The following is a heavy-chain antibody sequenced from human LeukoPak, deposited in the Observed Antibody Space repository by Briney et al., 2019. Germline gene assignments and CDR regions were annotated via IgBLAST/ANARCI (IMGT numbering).Heavy chain of an antibody. CDR3: ARDLTGTYSFDY. J-gene: IGHJ4*02. CDR2: ISTNGGPT. Sequence: GGSLRLSCAASGFTFSSYAMHWVRQAPGKGLEYVSTISTNGGPTYYAISVKGRFTIPRDNSKNTLYLQMGSLRAEDMAVYFCARDLTGTYSFDYWGQGTLVTVSS. V-gene: IGHV3-64*01. CDR1: GFTFSSYA. D-gene: IGHD7-27*01.